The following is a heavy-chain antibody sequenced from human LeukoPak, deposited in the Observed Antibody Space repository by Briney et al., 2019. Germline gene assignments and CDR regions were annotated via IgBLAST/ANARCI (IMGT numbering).Heavy chain of an antibody. V-gene: IGHV4-30-4*01. CDR1: GRSISSGDSY. J-gene: IGHJ4*02. D-gene: IGHD3-16*02. CDR2: IYYSGST. CDR3: ARHNNYDYIWGSYRPTGGFDY. Sequence: SETLSLTCTVSGRSISSGDSYWTWIRQPPGKGLEWIANIYYSGSTDHNPSLKSRGIISVDTSKNQFSLKLSSVTAADTALYYCARHNNYDYIWGSYRPTGGFDYWGQGTLVTVSS.